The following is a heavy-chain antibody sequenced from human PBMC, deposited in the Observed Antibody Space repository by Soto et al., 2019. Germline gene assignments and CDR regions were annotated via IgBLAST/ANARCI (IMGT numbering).Heavy chain of an antibody. CDR2: IWYDGSNK. CDR1: GFTFSSYG. Sequence: GGSLRLSCAASGFTFSSYGMHWVRQAPGKGLEWVAVIWYDGSNKYYADSVKGRFTISRDNSKNTLYLQMNSLRAEDTAVYYCARGISYSSGWYYYYYMDVWGKGTTVTVSS. D-gene: IGHD6-19*01. V-gene: IGHV3-33*01. J-gene: IGHJ6*03. CDR3: ARGISYSSGWYYYYYMDV.